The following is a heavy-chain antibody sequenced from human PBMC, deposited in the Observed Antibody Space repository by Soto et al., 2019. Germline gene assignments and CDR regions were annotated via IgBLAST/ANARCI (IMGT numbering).Heavy chain of an antibody. Sequence: QVQLVPSGAEVKKPGSSVKVSCKSSGGTFSNYGFSWVRQAPGQGLECMRVIVPIFGAEQPQKLQGRVTITADESTNTVFMELRGLRSEDTAVYYCARGGSDYEGSGYYRAHVWGQGTTVTVSS. CDR2: IVPIFGA. CDR3: ARGGSDYEGSGYYRAHV. D-gene: IGHD3-22*01. J-gene: IGHJ6*02. CDR1: GGTFSNYG. V-gene: IGHV1-69*12.